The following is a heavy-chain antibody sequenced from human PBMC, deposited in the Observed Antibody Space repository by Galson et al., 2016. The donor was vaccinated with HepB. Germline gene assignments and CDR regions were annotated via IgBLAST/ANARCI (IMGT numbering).Heavy chain of an antibody. D-gene: IGHD6-13*01. CDR3: VSRRHIAADGVD. Sequence: SLRLSCAASGFSFSDYWMTWVRQAPGKGLEWVANIKQDGGEKYYVDSEKGRFTISRDNAKNSLYLQMNSLRAEDTAIYYCVSRRHIAADGVDWGQGILVTVS. CDR1: GFSFSDYW. J-gene: IGHJ4*02. CDR2: IKQDGGEK. V-gene: IGHV3-7*02.